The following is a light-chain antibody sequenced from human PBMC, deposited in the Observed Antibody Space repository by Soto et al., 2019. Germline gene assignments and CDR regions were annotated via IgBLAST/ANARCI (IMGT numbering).Light chain of an antibody. Sequence: DIQLTQSPSFLSASVGDRVTITCRASQSISSYLNWYQQKPGKAPKLLIYAASSLQSGVPSRFSGSGSGTDFTLTISSLQPEDFATYYCLQSYSTPQWTFGQGTKGDIK. CDR1: QSISSY. V-gene: IGKV1-39*01. CDR3: LQSYSTPQWT. CDR2: AAS. J-gene: IGKJ1*01.